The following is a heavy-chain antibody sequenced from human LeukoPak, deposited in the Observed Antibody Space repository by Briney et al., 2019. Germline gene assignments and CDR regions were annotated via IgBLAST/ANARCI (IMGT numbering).Heavy chain of an antibody. D-gene: IGHD1-26*01. CDR3: ARGPPGIVGAPYYMDV. CDR1: GYTFTSYD. Sequence: ASVKVSCKASGYTFTSYDINWVRQATGQGLEWMGWMNPNSGNTGYAQKFQGRVTITRNTSISTAYMELSSLRSEDTAVYYCARGPPGIVGAPYYMDVWGKGTTVTVSS. V-gene: IGHV1-8*03. CDR2: MNPNSGNT. J-gene: IGHJ6*03.